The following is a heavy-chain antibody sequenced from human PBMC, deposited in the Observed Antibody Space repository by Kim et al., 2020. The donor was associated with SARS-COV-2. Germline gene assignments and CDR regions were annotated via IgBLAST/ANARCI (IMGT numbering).Heavy chain of an antibody. CDR1: GGSFSGYY. J-gene: IGHJ6*02. CDR2: INHSGST. V-gene: IGHV4-34*01. CDR3: ARGPRLKYYGSGSYPAGYGMDV. Sequence: SETLSLTCAVYGGSFSGYYWSWIRQPPGKGLEWIGEINHSGSTNYNPSLKSRVTISVDTSKNQFSLKLSSVTAADTAVYYCARGPRLKYYGSGSYPAGYGMDVWGQGTTVTVSS. D-gene: IGHD3-10*01.